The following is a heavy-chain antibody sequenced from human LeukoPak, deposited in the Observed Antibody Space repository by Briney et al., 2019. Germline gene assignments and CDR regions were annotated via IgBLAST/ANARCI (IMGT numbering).Heavy chain of an antibody. J-gene: IGHJ6*02. CDR3: ALVVVVAADYYYGMDV. V-gene: IGHV1-69*13. Sequence: SVKVSCKASGGTFSSYAISWVRQAPGQGLEWMGGIIPIFGTANYAQKFQGRVTITADESTSTAYMELSSLRSEDTAVYYCALVVVVAADYYYGMDVWGQGTTVTVSS. CDR2: IIPIFGTA. CDR1: GGTFSSYA. D-gene: IGHD2-15*01.